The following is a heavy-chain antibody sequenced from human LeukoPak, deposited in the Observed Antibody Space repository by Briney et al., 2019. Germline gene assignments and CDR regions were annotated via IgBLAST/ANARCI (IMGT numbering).Heavy chain of an antibody. CDR1: GFTFSSYG. CDR3: AKDRRHYGSGSLDY. CDR2: IRYDGSNK. V-gene: IGHV3-30*02. Sequence: GGSLRLSCAASGFTFSSYGMHWVRQAPGKGLEWVAFIRYDGSNKYYADSVKGRFTISRDNSKNTLYLQMNSLRAEDTAVYYCAKDRRHYGSGSLDYWGQGTLVTVSS. J-gene: IGHJ4*02. D-gene: IGHD3-10*01.